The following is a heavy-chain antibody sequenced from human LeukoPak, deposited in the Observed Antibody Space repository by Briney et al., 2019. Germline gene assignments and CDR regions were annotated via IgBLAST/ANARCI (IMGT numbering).Heavy chain of an antibody. J-gene: IGHJ5*02. V-gene: IGHV3-23*01. CDR3: ARGYSHNSGGWLDP. CDR1: GFTFSHYA. D-gene: IGHD5-12*01. CDR2: LTDSGDAT. Sequence: GGSLRLSCAVSGFTFSHYAMSWVRQAPETGLEWVGSLTDSGDATYYADSVKGRLTISRDNSNSTLYLHISGLRDEDTAVYYCARGYSHNSGGWLDPWGQGTLVTVSS.